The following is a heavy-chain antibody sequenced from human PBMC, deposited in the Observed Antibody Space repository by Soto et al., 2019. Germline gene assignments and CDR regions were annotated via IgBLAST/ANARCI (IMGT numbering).Heavy chain of an antibody. J-gene: IGHJ4*02. CDR1: GGSISSYY. D-gene: IGHD6-13*01. CDR3: AREGGTAAGQIDY. V-gene: IGHV4-59*01. Sequence: PSETLSLTYTVSGGSISSYYWSWIRQPSGKGLEWIGYIYYRGSTNYNPSLKSRVTISVDTSKNQFSLKLSSVTAADTAVYYCAREGGTAAGQIDYWGQGTLVTVSS. CDR2: IYYRGST.